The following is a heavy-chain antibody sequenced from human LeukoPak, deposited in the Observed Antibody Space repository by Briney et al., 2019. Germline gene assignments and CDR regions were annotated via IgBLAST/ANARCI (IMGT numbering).Heavy chain of an antibody. V-gene: IGHV4-39*01. D-gene: IGHD6-19*01. CDR2: IYCSGRT. Sequence: PSETLSLTCTISGDSIGGSISTNAFYWAWIRQSPGKSLEYIASIYCSGRTYYNSSLKSRVTISVDTSKNQISLKLNSVTAADTAVYFCARSFSSGRYYFDQWGQGTLVTVSS. CDR1: GDSIGGSISTNAFY. J-gene: IGHJ4*02. CDR3: ARSFSSGRYYFDQ.